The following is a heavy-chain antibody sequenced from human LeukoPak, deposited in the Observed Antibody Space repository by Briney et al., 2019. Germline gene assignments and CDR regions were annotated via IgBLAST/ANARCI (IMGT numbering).Heavy chain of an antibody. D-gene: IGHD3-3*01. CDR2: IYYSGST. CDR1: GGSVSSGSYY. Sequence: SETLSLTCTVSGGSVSSGSYYWSWIRQPPGKGLEWIGYIYYSGSTNYNPSLKSRVTISVDTSKNQFSLKLSSVTAADTAVYYCARDRDHDLEFDPWGQGTLVTVSS. V-gene: IGHV4-61*01. J-gene: IGHJ5*02. CDR3: ARDRDHDLEFDP.